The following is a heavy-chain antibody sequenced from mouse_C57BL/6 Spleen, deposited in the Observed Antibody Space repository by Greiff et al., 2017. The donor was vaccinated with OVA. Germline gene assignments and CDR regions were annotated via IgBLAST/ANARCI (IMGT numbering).Heavy chain of an antibody. CDR1: GYTFTSYW. V-gene: IGHV1-7*01. CDR2: INPSSGYT. J-gene: IGHJ3*01. Sequence: QVQLQQSGAELAKPGASVKLSCKASGYTFTSYWMHWVKQRPGQGLEWIGYINPSSGYTKYNQKFKDKATLTADKSSSTAYMQLSSLTYEDSSVYYCARSYYYDASGFAYWGQGTLVTVSA. CDR3: ARSYYYDASGFAY. D-gene: IGHD2-4*01.